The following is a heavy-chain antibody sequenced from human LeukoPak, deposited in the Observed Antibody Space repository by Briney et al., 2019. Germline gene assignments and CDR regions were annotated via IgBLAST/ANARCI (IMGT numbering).Heavy chain of an antibody. J-gene: IGHJ3*02. V-gene: IGHV3-21*01. CDR3: GRACSNSTCGASGGVYVVDI. Sequence: GGSLTLSCSASGFTFSSYSIDGVRQAPGKGLEGVSFLSSGGGSIWYADSVKGRFTISRDNAKNSLYLQMSSLRAEDTAVYFCGRACSNSTCGASGGVYVVDIWGQGTVVTVSS. CDR1: GFTFSSYS. D-gene: IGHD2/OR15-2a*01. CDR2: LSSGGGSI.